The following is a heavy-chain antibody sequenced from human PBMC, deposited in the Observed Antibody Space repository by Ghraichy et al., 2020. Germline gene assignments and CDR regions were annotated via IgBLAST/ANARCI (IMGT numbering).Heavy chain of an antibody. V-gene: IGHV4-61*03. CDR2: VYDGGNT. CDR3: ARGYSSTLMNWFDP. CDR1: GGSINISGYY. J-gene: IGHJ5*02. Sequence: SETPSLTCTVSGGSINISGYYWSRIRQPPGEGLECIGYVYDGGNTKYNPSLKGRVTISVDTSKNHFSLNLTSVTAADTAMYYCARGYSSTLMNWFDPWGQGTLVTVSS. D-gene: IGHD2-2*01.